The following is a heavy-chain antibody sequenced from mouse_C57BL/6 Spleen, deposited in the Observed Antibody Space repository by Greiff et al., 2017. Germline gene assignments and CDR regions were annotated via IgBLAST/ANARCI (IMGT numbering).Heavy chain of an antibody. D-gene: IGHD1-1*01. CDR3: TRGGIFYYGSSSLYAMDY. CDR1: GFTFSSYA. J-gene: IGHJ4*01. V-gene: IGHV5-9-1*02. Sequence: DVHLVESGEGLVKPGGSLKLSCAASGFTFSSYAMSWVRQTPEKRLEWVAYISSGGDYIYYADTVKGRFTISRDNARNTLYLQMSSLKSEDTAMYYCTRGGIFYYGSSSLYAMDYWGQGTSVTVSS. CDR2: ISSGGDYI.